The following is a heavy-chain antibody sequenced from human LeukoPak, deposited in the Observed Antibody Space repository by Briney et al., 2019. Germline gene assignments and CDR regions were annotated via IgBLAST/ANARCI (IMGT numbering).Heavy chain of an antibody. Sequence: PGGSLRLSCAASGFTFDDYAMHWVRQAPGKGLEWVANINQDGSEEDYVDSVKGRFSISRDNAKNSMYLQMNSLRAEDTAIYYCARAAIWGQGTLVTVSS. V-gene: IGHV3-7*01. J-gene: IGHJ4*02. CDR1: GFTFDDYA. CDR2: INQDGSEE. CDR3: ARAAI.